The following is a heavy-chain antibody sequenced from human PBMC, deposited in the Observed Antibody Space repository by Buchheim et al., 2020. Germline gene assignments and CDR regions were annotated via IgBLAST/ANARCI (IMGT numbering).Heavy chain of an antibody. V-gene: IGHV3-11*05. CDR1: GFTFGDYY. CDR2: ISGSSDST. Sequence: QVQLVESGGGLVKAGGSLRLSCAASGFTFGDYYMSWIRQAPGKGLEWVSCISGSSDSTTYADPVKGRFTISRHNAKNSPYLQMESLRGEDTAVYYCARNSAPPDYWGQGTL. J-gene: IGHJ4*02. CDR3: ARNSAPPDY. D-gene: IGHD3-10*01.